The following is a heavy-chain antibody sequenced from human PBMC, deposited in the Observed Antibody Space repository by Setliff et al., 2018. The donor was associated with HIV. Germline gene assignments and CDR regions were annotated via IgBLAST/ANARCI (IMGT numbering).Heavy chain of an antibody. CDR2: IYASGKT. CDR3: ARDRSNYGSGSSAYNWFDP. J-gene: IGHJ5*02. V-gene: IGHV4-4*07. Sequence: SETLSLTCNVSGDSLNTYYWSWIRQSGGKGLEWIGRIYASGKTTFNPSLKSRVRMSVDTSKNQFSLKLTSVTASDTAVYYCARDRSNYGSGSSAYNWFDPWGQGNQVTVSS. D-gene: IGHD3-10*01. CDR1: GDSLNTYY.